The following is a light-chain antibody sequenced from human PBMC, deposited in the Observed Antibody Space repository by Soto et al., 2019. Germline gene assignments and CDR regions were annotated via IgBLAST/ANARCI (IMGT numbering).Light chain of an antibody. CDR1: SSNIGGNS. Sequence: QSVLTQPPSASGTPGQRVTISCAGSSSNIGGNSVTWYQQVPGTAPKLLIYSDNRRPSGVPDRFSGSKSGTSASLAISGLQSADEADYYCATWDDSLNGSGVVGTGTEVTVL. J-gene: IGLJ1*01. CDR2: SDN. CDR3: ATWDDSLNGSGV. V-gene: IGLV1-44*01.